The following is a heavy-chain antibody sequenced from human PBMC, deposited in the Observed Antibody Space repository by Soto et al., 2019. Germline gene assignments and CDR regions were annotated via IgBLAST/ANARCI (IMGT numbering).Heavy chain of an antibody. J-gene: IGHJ4*02. Sequence: QVQLVQSGAEVKKPGASVKVSCKASGYTFTSYYMHWVRQAPGQGLEWMGIINPSGGSTSYAQKFQGRVTXXRXTXXSTVYMELSSLRSEDTAVYYCARVCGSCGGDYFDYWGQGTLVTVSS. CDR1: GYTFTSYY. CDR2: INPSGGST. D-gene: IGHD2-21*01. CDR3: ARVCGSCGGDYFDY. V-gene: IGHV1-46*01.